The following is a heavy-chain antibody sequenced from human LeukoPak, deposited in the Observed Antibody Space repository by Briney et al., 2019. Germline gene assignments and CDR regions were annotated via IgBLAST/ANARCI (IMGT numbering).Heavy chain of an antibody. CDR2: INPNSGGT. J-gene: IGHJ4*02. D-gene: IGHD2-15*01. CDR1: GYTFTGYY. V-gene: IGHV1-2*06. CDR3: ARYCSSGSCYSDPDY. Sequence: ALVKVSCKASGYTFTGYYMHWVRQAPGQGLEWRGRINPNSGGTNYAQKFQGRVTMTRDTSISTAYMELSRLRSDDTAVYYCARYCSSGSCYSDPDYWGQGTLVTVSP.